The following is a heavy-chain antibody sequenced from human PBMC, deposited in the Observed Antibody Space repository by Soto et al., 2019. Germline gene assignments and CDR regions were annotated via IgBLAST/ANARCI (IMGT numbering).Heavy chain of an antibody. CDR3: ASETHSYGFSYYYGMDV. J-gene: IGHJ6*02. D-gene: IGHD5-18*01. V-gene: IGHV4-30-4*01. CDR2: IYYSGST. CDR1: GGSISSGDYY. Sequence: QVQLQESGPGLVKPSQTLSLTCTVSGGSISSGDYYWSWIRQPPGKGLEWIGYIYYSGSTYYNPSLKRRVTISVDTSKNQFSLKLSSVTAAGTAVYYCASETHSYGFSYYYGMDVWGQGTTVTVSS.